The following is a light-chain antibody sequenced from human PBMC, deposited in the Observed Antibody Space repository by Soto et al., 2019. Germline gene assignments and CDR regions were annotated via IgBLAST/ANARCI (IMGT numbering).Light chain of an antibody. V-gene: IGKV1-12*01. J-gene: IGKJ4*01. Sequence: DIQMTQSPSSVSASVGDRVTITRRASQVISSWLAWYQQKPGTAPKLLIYAASSLQSGVPSRFSGSESGTEFTLTISSLQPEDFATYFCQQAASFPLTFGGGTKVEIK. CDR2: AAS. CDR1: QVISSW. CDR3: QQAASFPLT.